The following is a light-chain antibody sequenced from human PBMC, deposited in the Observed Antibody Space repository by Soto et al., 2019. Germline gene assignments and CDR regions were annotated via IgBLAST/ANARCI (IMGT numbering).Light chain of an antibody. Sequence: EIVMTQSPATLSVSPGERATLSCRASQSVGGSLAWYQQKPGQAPGLLIYGASTRATGIPDRFSGSGSGTDFTLTISRLEPEDFAVYYCQQYGSSPLTFGGGTKVEIK. CDR3: QQYGSSPLT. J-gene: IGKJ4*01. V-gene: IGKV3-20*01. CDR1: QSVGGS. CDR2: GAS.